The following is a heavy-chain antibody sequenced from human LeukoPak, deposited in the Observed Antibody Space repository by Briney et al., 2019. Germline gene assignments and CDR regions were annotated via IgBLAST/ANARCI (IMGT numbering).Heavy chain of an antibody. CDR3: ARLYYDSSGYYQICYFDY. J-gene: IGHJ4*02. D-gene: IGHD3-22*01. CDR2: IYHSGNT. CDR1: GYSINSGYY. V-gene: IGHV4-38-2*01. Sequence: SETLSLTCAVSGYSINSGYYWGWIRQPPGKGLEWIGSIYHSGNTYYNPSLKSRVTISVDTSKNQFSLNLSSVTAADTAVYYCARLYYDSSGYYQICYFDYWGQGTLVTVSS.